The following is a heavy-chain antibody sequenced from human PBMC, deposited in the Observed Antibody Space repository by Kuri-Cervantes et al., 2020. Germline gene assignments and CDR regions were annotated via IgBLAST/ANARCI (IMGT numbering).Heavy chain of an antibody. CDR2: IYYSGST. D-gene: IGHD6-25*01. CDR3: ARHRIAAAAVDY. Sequence: SCTVSGGSISSGDYYWSWIRQPPGKGLEWIGYIYYSGSTYYNPSLKSRVTISVDTSKNQFSLKLSSVTAADTAAYYCARHRIAAAAVDYWGQGTLVTVSS. J-gene: IGHJ4*02. CDR1: GGSISSGDYY. V-gene: IGHV4-30-4*01.